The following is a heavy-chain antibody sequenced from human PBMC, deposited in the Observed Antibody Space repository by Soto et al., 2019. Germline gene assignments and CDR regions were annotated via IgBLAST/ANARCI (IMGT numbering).Heavy chain of an antibody. J-gene: IGHJ6*03. CDR3: ARGVLGVVITSTYYYYYMDV. V-gene: IGHV1-18*01. CDR2: ISAYNGNT. Sequence: ASVKVSCKASGYTFTSYGISWVRQAPGQGLEWMGWISAYNGNTNYAQKLQGRVTMTTDTSTSTVYMELRSLRSDDTAVYYCARGVLGVVITSTYYYYYMDVWGKGTTVTVSS. CDR1: GYTFTSYG. D-gene: IGHD3-3*01.